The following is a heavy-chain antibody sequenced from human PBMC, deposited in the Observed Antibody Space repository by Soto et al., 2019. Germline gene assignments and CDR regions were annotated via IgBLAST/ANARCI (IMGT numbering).Heavy chain of an antibody. CDR3: ARVSSDIVLVPPAINMDV. D-gene: IGHD2-2*01. CDR1: GGSISGHY. J-gene: IGHJ6*02. Sequence: PSETLSITCAVYGGSISGHYWNWIRQPPGKGLEWIGEINHSGRTNYNPSLKSRVTISVDTSKNQFSLNLGSVTAADTAVYYCARVSSDIVLVPPAINMDVWGQGTTVTVYS. V-gene: IGHV4-34*01. CDR2: INHSGRT.